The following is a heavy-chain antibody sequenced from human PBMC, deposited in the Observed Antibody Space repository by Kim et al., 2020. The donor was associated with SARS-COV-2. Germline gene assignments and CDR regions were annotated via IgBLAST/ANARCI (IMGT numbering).Heavy chain of an antibody. Sequence: SVKVSCKASGGTFSSYAISWVRQPPGQGLEWMGGIIPIFGTANYAQKFQGRVTITADESTSTAYMELSSLRSEDTAVYYCASIAAATYGMDVWGQGTTVTVSS. D-gene: IGHD6-13*01. CDR2: IIPIFGTA. CDR3: ASIAAATYGMDV. J-gene: IGHJ6*02. V-gene: IGHV1-69*13. CDR1: GGTFSSYA.